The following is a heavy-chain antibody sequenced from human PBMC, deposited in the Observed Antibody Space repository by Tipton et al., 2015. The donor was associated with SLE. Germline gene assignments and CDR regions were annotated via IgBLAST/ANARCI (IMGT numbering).Heavy chain of an antibody. Sequence: TLSLTCAVSGGSINSGGYSWSWIRQPPGKGLEWIGYIYHDGSTNYNPSLKSRVSISIDTSKNHFSLNLSSVTAADTAVYYCARVAGYFDNWGQGTLVTVSS. D-gene: IGHD3-10*01. CDR3: ARVAGYFDN. V-gene: IGHV4-30-2*01. CDR2: IYHDGST. J-gene: IGHJ4*02. CDR1: GGSINSGGYS.